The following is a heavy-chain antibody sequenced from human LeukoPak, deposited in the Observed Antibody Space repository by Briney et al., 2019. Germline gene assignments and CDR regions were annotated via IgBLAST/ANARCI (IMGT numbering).Heavy chain of an antibody. J-gene: IGHJ5*02. V-gene: IGHV1-46*01. CDR1: GYTFTSYY. Sequence: WASVKVSCKASGYTFTSYYMHWVRQAPGQGLEWVGIINPSGGSTSYAQKFQGRVTMTRDTSTSTVYMELRSLRFEDTAVYYCARAVKEYYDFWSGSNWFDPWGQGTLVTVSS. D-gene: IGHD3-3*01. CDR3: ARAVKEYYDFWSGSNWFDP. CDR2: INPSGGST.